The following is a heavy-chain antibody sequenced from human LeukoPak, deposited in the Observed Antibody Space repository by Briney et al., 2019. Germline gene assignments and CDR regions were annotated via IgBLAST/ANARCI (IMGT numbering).Heavy chain of an antibody. Sequence: PSQTLSLTCTVSGGSISSGSYYWSWIRQPAGKGLEWIGRIYTSGSTNYNPPLKSRVTISVDTSKNQFSLKLSSVTAADTAVYYCARVAKQQLVPYYYYYYYMDVWGKGTTVTVSS. D-gene: IGHD6-13*01. V-gene: IGHV4-61*02. J-gene: IGHJ6*03. CDR3: ARVAKQQLVPYYYYYYYMDV. CDR1: GGSISSGSYY. CDR2: IYTSGST.